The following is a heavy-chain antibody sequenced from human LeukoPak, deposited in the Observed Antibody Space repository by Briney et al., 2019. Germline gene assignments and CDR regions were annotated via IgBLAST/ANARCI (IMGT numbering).Heavy chain of an antibody. J-gene: IGHJ4*02. Sequence: GGSLRLSCAASGFTFSSYNMNWVRQAPGKGLEWISYISSSSSIIYYADSMKGRFTISRDNDKDSLYLQMNSLRAEDTAVYFCARAHYDFWSGLDYWGQGSLVTVSS. CDR3: ARAHYDFWSGLDY. CDR2: ISSSSSII. CDR1: GFTFSSYN. D-gene: IGHD3-3*01. V-gene: IGHV3-48*01.